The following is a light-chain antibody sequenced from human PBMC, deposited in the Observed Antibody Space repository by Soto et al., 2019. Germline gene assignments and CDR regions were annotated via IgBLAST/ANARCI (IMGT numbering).Light chain of an antibody. CDR2: GAA. V-gene: IGKV3-15*01. J-gene: IGKJ4*01. CDR3: QQYNTWPHT. Sequence: ETVMTQSPATLSVSPGEGATLSCRATENINRNLAWYQQKPGQAPRLLIHGAAYRATGIPDRFSGRGSGTEFTLAISRLQSEDFAVYYCQQYNTWPHTFGGGTKVDIK. CDR1: ENINRN.